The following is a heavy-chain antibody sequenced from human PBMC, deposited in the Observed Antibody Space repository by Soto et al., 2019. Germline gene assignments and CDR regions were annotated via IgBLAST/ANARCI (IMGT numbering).Heavy chain of an antibody. D-gene: IGHD2-15*01. J-gene: IGHJ5*02. CDR2: IYWDDDK. CDR3: AHRGPYCSGGSCYSVRENWFDP. Sequence: QITLKESGPTLVKPTQTLTLTCTFSGFSLSTSGVGVGWIRQPPGKALEWLALIYWDDDKRYSPSLKSRLTITKDTSKTQVVLTMTNMDPEDTATYYCAHRGPYCSGGSCYSVRENWFDPWGQGTLVTVSS. V-gene: IGHV2-5*02. CDR1: GFSLSTSGVG.